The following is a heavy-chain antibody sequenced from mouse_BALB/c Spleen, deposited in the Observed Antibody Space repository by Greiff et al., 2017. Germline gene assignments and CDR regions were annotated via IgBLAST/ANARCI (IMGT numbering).Heavy chain of an antibody. V-gene: IGHV5-6-3*01. D-gene: IGHD2-14*01. J-gene: IGHJ4*01. CDR3: AREGYPYAMDY. Sequence: EVQLVESGGGLVQPGGSLKLSCAASGFTFSSYGMSWVRQTPDKRLELVATINSNGGSTYYPDSVKGRFTISRDNAKNTLYLQMSSLKSEDTAMYYCAREGYPYAMDYWGQGTSVTVSS. CDR1: GFTFSSYG. CDR2: INSNGGST.